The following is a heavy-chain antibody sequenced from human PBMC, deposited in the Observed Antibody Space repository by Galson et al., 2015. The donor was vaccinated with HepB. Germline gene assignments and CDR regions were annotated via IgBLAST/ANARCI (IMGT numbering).Heavy chain of an antibody. J-gene: IGHJ4*02. V-gene: IGHV3-33*01. CDR2: IWYNGSRT. CDR1: GFAFSNYP. CDR3: TRDGGSSTSFDY. Sequence: SLRLSCAASGFAFSNYPMQWVRQVPGKGLEWVAVIWYNGSRTDSADSVKGRFTISRDNSKNTLYLQMNSLRAEDTAVYYCTRDGGSSTSFDYWGQGTLVTVSS. D-gene: IGHD6-6*01.